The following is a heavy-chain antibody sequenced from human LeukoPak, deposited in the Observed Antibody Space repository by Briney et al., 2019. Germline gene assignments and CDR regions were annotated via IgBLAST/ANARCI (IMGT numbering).Heavy chain of an antibody. V-gene: IGHV4-59*12. Sequence: SETLSLTCTVSGDSFSSYYWSWIRQPPGKGLEWIAYIYYSGNTNYNPSLKSRVTISVDRSKNQFSLKLSSVTAADTAVYYCARGGGWYDLPTYYFDYWGQGTLVTVSS. J-gene: IGHJ4*02. CDR1: GDSFSSYY. D-gene: IGHD6-19*01. CDR2: IYYSGNT. CDR3: ARGGGWYDLPTYYFDY.